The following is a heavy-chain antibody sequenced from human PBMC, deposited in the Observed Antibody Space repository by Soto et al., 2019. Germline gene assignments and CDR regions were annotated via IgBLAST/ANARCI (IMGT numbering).Heavy chain of an antibody. CDR1: GYTFTGYY. CDR3: ARSPYTPDVFYYGMDV. D-gene: IGHD2-15*01. J-gene: IGHJ6*02. Sequence: ASVKVSCKASGYTFTGYYMHWVRQAPGQELEWMGWINPNSGGTNYAQKFQGWVTMTRDTSISTAYMELSRLRSDDTAVYYCARSPYTPDVFYYGMDVWGQGTTVTVS. V-gene: IGHV1-2*04. CDR2: INPNSGGT.